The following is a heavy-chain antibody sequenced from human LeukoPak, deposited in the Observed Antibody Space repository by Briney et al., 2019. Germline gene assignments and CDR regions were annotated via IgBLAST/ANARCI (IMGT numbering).Heavy chain of an antibody. D-gene: IGHD1-26*01. Sequence: GTSLRLSCAASGFTFSSGMHWVRQAPGKGLEWVAVISYDGNHKFYGDSVKGRFTISRDNSRNTLYLQMDSLRTEDTAVYYCAKGELHFNTCSFDYWGQGTLVTVSS. CDR3: AKGELHFNTCSFDY. CDR2: ISYDGNHK. V-gene: IGHV3-30*18. CDR1: GFTFSSG. J-gene: IGHJ4*02.